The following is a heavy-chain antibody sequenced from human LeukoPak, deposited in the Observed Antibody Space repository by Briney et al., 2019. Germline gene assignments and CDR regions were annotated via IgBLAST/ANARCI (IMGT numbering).Heavy chain of an antibody. CDR1: GFVFTTNY. CDR2: IYSDGNR. V-gene: IGHV3-53*01. Sequence: GGSLRLSCAASGFVFTTNYLSWVHQAPGKGLEWVSIIYSDGNRYYADSVKGRFTISRDNSKSTLYLQMNGLRAADTALYYCAKRDTTTVAGTPRRYYFDYWGQGTQVTVSS. J-gene: IGHJ4*02. CDR3: AKRDTTTVAGTPRRYYFDY. D-gene: IGHD6-19*01.